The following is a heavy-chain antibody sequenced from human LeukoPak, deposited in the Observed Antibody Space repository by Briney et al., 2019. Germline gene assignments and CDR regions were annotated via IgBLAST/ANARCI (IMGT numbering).Heavy chain of an antibody. V-gene: IGHV4-30-2*01. CDR3: ARGTFYDSSGYYHLFFDY. CDR2: INHSGST. J-gene: IGHJ4*02. D-gene: IGHD3-22*01. Sequence: PSQTLSLTCAVSGGSISSGGYYWSWIRQPPGKGLEWIGEINHSGSTNYNPSLKSRVTISVDTSKNQFSLKLSSVTAADTAVYYCARGTFYDSSGYYHLFFDYWGQGTLVTVSS. CDR1: GGSISSGGYY.